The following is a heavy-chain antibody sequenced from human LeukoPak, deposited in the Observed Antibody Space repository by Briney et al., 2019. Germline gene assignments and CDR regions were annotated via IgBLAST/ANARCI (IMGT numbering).Heavy chain of an antibody. CDR3: ARGPSSGFWFDP. J-gene: IGHJ5*02. Sequence: ASVKVSCRASGYTFTGYYMHWVRQAPGQGLEWMGWINPNSGGTNYAQKFQGRVTMTRDTSTSTVYMELSSLRSEDTAVYYCARGPSSGFWFDPWGQGTLVTVSS. D-gene: IGHD3-22*01. V-gene: IGHV1-2*02. CDR2: INPNSGGT. CDR1: GYTFTGYY.